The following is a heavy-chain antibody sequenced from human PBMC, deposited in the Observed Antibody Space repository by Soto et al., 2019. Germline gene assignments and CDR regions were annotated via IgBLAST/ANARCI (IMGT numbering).Heavy chain of an antibody. CDR3: AREDCSGGSCYGSFGY. CDR2: INPSGGST. Sequence: GASVKVSCKASGYTFTSYYMHWVRQAPGQGLEWMGIINPSGGSTSYAQKFQGRVTMTRDTSTSTVYMELRSLRSEDTAVYYCAREDCSGGSCYGSFGYWGQGTLVTVSS. D-gene: IGHD2-15*01. CDR1: GYTFTSYY. J-gene: IGHJ4*02. V-gene: IGHV1-46*03.